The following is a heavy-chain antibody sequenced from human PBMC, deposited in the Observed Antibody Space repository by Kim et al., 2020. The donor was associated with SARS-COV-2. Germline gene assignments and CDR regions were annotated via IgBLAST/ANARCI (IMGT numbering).Heavy chain of an antibody. CDR2: ISGSSGTT. CDR1: GFTFSAHA. J-gene: IGHJ3*02. CDR3: AKFRGRDSEIATGYYEGRAFDI. Sequence: GGSLRLSCAASGFTFSAHAMTWVRQALGRGLEWVSVISGSSGTTYYADSVKGRFTISRDNSKNTLYLQMNSLRVEDTAVYYCAKFRGRDSEIATGYYEGRAFDIWGQGTMVTVSS. D-gene: IGHD3-9*01. V-gene: IGHV3-23*01.